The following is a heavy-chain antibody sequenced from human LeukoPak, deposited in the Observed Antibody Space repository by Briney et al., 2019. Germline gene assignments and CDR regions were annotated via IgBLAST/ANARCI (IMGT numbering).Heavy chain of an antibody. CDR3: ARGPGWMATNLRNYFDY. D-gene: IGHD5-24*01. Sequence: SETLSLTCTVSGGSISSSSYYWGWIRQPPGKGLEWIGSIYYSGSTYYNPSLKSRVTISVDTSKTQFSLKLSSVTAADTAVYYCARGPGWMATNLRNYFDYWGQGTLVTVSS. V-gene: IGHV4-39*07. J-gene: IGHJ4*02. CDR1: GGSISSSSYY. CDR2: IYYSGST.